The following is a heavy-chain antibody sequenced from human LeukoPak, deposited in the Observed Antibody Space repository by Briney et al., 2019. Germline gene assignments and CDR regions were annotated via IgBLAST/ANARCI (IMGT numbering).Heavy chain of an antibody. J-gene: IGHJ4*02. Sequence: GGSLRLSCAASGCTFSDYEMNWVRQAPGKGLEWVAVISYDGNNKYYADSVKGRFTISRDNSKNTLYLQMNSLRAEDTALYYCATLPTWGQGTLVTVSS. D-gene: IGHD4-17*01. V-gene: IGHV3-30-3*01. CDR2: ISYDGNNK. CDR1: GCTFSDYE. CDR3: ATLPT.